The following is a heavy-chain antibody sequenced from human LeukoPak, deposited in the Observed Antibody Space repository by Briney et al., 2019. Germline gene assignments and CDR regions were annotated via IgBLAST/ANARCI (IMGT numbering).Heavy chain of an antibody. Sequence: SVKVSCKASGGTFSSYAISWVRQAPGQGLEWMGRIIPIFGTANYAQKFQGRVTITTDESTSTAYMELSSLRSEDTAVYYCASRTDYCGSGSPLDYWGQGTLVTVSS. CDR3: ASRTDYCGSGSPLDY. CDR2: IIPIFGTA. D-gene: IGHD3-10*01. J-gene: IGHJ4*02. V-gene: IGHV1-69*05. CDR1: GGTFSSYA.